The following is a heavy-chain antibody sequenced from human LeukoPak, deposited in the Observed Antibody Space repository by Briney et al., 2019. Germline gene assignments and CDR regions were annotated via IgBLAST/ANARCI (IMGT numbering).Heavy chain of an antibody. CDR1: GGSISSSSYY. CDR2: IYTSGKT. V-gene: IGHV4-61*02. D-gene: IGHD1-26*01. Sequence: PSETLSLTCTVSGGSISSSSYYWSWVRQPAGKELEWIGRIYTSGKTDYNPYTPSLKSRVTVSLDTSKNQLSLFLTSVTAADTAMYYCARSFSGSYYFEYWGQGTLVTVSS. J-gene: IGHJ4*02. CDR3: ARSFSGSYYFEY.